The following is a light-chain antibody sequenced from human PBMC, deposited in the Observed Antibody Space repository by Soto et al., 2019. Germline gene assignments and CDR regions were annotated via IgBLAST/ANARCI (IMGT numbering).Light chain of an antibody. Sequence: EIVFTQSPGTLSLSPGERATLSCRASQSVSSSYLAWYQQKPGQAPRLLIYGASSRATGIPDRFSGSGSGTDFTLTISSLEPEDFGIYYCQQRSKWVTFGRGTKVDIK. J-gene: IGKJ4*01. CDR1: QSVSSSY. CDR3: QQRSKWVT. CDR2: GAS. V-gene: IGKV3D-20*02.